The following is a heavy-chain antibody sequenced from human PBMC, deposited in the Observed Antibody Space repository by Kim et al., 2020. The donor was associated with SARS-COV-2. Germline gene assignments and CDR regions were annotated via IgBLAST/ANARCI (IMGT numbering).Heavy chain of an antibody. CDR2: INAGNADT. V-gene: IGHV1-3*01. Sequence: ASVKVSCKASGYTFTKYAIHWVRQAPGQRLEWMGWINAGNADTKYSQKFQSRLTLTRDTSATTAYMELSSLRSEDTAVYYCARDYDVLTTYPWDWFDPWGQGTLVTVSS. J-gene: IGHJ5*02. CDR1: GYTFTKYA. CDR3: ARDYDVLTTYPWDWFDP. D-gene: IGHD3-9*01.